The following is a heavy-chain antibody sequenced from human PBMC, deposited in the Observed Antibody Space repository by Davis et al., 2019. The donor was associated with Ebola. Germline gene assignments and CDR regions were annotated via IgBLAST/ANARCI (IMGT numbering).Heavy chain of an antibody. J-gene: IGHJ4*02. V-gene: IGHV1-69*06. D-gene: IGHD3/OR15-3a*01. CDR3: ASSVNDILSWFDF. Sequence: AASVKVSCKASRNTFTDYYLHWVRQVPGQGLEWMGGIIPIFGTANYAQNFQARVTITADKSTNTVYMELSSLRSDDTAMYYCASSVNDILSWFDFWGQGTPVTVSS. CDR2: IIPIFGTA. CDR1: RNTFTDYY.